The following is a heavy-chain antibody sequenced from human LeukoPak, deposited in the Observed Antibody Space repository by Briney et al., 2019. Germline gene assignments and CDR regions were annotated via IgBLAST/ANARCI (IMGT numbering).Heavy chain of an antibody. CDR1: GGSISSNY. D-gene: IGHD2-21*02. CDR2: IYYSGTT. CDR3: ARHWQYCGGDCFDAFDI. Sequence: PSETLSLTCTVSGGSISSNYWSWIRQPPGMGLEWIGYIYYSGTTNYNPSLRSRVTISVDTSKNQFSLKLSSVTAADTAVYYCARHWQYCGGDCFDAFDIWGQGTMVTVSS. V-gene: IGHV4-59*01. J-gene: IGHJ3*02.